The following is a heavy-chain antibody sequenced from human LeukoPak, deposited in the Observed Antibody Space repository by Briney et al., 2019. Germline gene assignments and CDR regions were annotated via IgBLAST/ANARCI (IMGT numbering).Heavy chain of an antibody. CDR2: ISSSSSYI. CDR1: GFTFSSYS. CDR3: ARDQGSYGSGSYYDY. V-gene: IGHV3-21*01. Sequence: GGSLRLSCAASGFTFSSYSMNWVRQAPGKGLEWVSSISSSSSYIYYADSVKGRLTISRDNAKNSLYLQMNSLRAEDTAVYYCARDQGSYGSGSYYDYRGQGTLVTVSS. D-gene: IGHD3-10*01. J-gene: IGHJ4*02.